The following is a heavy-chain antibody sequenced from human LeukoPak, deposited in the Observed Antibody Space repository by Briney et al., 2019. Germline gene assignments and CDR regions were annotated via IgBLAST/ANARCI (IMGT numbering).Heavy chain of an antibody. CDR3: ATDKNYYDSSGFGY. J-gene: IGHJ4*02. D-gene: IGHD3-22*01. Sequence: ASVKVSCKASGGTFSSYAISWVRQAPGKGGEWRGGFDPEDGETIYAQKFQGRVTMTEDTSTDTAYMELSSLRSEDTAVYYCATDKNYYDSSGFGYWGQGTLVTVSS. V-gene: IGHV1-24*01. CDR1: GGTFSSYA. CDR2: FDPEDGET.